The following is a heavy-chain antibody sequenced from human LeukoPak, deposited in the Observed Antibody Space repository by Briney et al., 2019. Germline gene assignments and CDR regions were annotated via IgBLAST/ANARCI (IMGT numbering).Heavy chain of an antibody. CDR1: GFTFSSYA. D-gene: IGHD3-10*01. V-gene: IGHV3-30*04. CDR3: ARSETYITAYYYYYMDV. CDR2: ISYDGSNK. Sequence: PGGSLRLSCAASGFTFSSYAMHWVRQAPGKGLEWVAVISYDGSNKYYADSVKGRFTISRDNSKNTLYLQMNSLRAADTAVYYCARSETYITAYYYYYMDVWGKGTTVTVSS. J-gene: IGHJ6*03.